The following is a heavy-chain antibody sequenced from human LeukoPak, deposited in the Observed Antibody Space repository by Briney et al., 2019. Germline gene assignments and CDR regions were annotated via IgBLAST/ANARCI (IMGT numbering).Heavy chain of an antibody. CDR3: ARILASIIDY. D-gene: IGHD5/OR15-5a*01. Sequence: ASVKVSCKASGYTFTNYGITWMRQAPGQGLEWMGWVSAKTGDTNYAQKFQGRVTMTTDTSTSTVYMELRSLRSDDTAVFYCARILASIIDYWGQGTLVTVSS. J-gene: IGHJ4*02. V-gene: IGHV1-18*01. CDR2: VSAKTGDT. CDR1: GYTFTNYG.